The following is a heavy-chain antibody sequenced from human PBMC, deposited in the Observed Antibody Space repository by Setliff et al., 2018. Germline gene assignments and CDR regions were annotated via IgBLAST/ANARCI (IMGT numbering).Heavy chain of an antibody. CDR3: ARARSLDFDC. CDR2: IYSSGST. V-gene: IGHV4-61*05. CDR1: GGSISSSSYY. Sequence: PSETLSLTCTVSGGSISSSSYYWGWIRQPPGKGLEWIGYIYSSGSTNYNPSLESRVTILIDKSKNQFSLNLTSVTAADTAVYYCARARSLDFDCWGQGMLVTVSS. J-gene: IGHJ4*02.